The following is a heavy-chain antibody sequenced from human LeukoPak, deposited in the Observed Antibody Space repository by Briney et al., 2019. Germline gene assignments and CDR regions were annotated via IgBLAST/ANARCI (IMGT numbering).Heavy chain of an antibody. J-gene: IGHJ5*02. CDR2: ISSSSNNI. V-gene: IGHV3-11*01. D-gene: IGHD1-1*01. CDR1: GFIFSDYY. CDR3: ARSQWNPGKTTQTT. Sequence: GGSLRLSCAGSGFIFSDYYMSWIRQAPGKGLEWVSYISSSSNNIYYADSVKGRFTISRDNAKNSLYLQMNSLRAEDTAVYYCARSQWNPGKTTQTTWGQGTLVTVPS.